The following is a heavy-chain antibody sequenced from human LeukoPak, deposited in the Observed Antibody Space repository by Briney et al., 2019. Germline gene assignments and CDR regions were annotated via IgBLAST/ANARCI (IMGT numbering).Heavy chain of an antibody. V-gene: IGHV3-23*01. CDR3: AKSTPLRFLEWPPSEH. CDR1: GFGFGNYA. Sequence: GGSLRLSCAASGFGFGNYAMSWVRQAPGQGLEWVSGVSGSGGWSESTYYADSVKGRFIISRDNSKNTLFLQMNSLRAEDSAVYYCAKSTPLRFLEWPPSEHWGQGTLVTVSS. D-gene: IGHD3-3*01. CDR2: VSGSGGWSEST. J-gene: IGHJ1*01.